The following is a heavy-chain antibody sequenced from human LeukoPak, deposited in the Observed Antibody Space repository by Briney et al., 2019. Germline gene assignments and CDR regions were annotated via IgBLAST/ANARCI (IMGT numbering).Heavy chain of an antibody. CDR3: AKDRRRDDVLTGSFSD. CDR1: AFTFNSYA. Sequence: GRSLRLSCAASAFTFNSYAMHWVRQAPGKGLEWVAVISYDGSDEYYADSVKGRFTISRDNSKNTLYLQMNSLRAEDTAVYNCAKDRRRDDVLTGSFSDWGQGTLVTVSS. V-gene: IGHV3-30*04. CDR2: ISYDGSDE. D-gene: IGHD3-9*01. J-gene: IGHJ4*02.